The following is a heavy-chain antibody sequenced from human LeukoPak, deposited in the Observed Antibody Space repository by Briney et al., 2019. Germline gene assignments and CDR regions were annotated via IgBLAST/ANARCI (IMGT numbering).Heavy chain of an antibody. CDR3: ARDLSYGEYDY. Sequence: PSQTLSLTCTVSGGSISSHYWSWIRQPPGKGLEWIGYIYYSGSTNYNPSLKSRVTISVDTSKNQFSLKLSSVTAADTAVYYCARDLSYGEYDYWGQGTLVTVSS. V-gene: IGHV4-59*11. CDR2: IYYSGST. CDR1: GGSISSHY. J-gene: IGHJ4*02. D-gene: IGHD4-17*01.